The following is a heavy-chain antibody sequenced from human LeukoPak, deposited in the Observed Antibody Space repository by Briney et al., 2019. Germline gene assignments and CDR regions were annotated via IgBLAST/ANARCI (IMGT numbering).Heavy chain of an antibody. CDR2: ISGSGGSGSGGST. J-gene: IGHJ4*02. D-gene: IGHD4/OR15-4a*01. CDR1: GFTFSTYE. V-gene: IGHV3-23*01. Sequence: GGSLRLSCAASGFTFSTYEMNWVRQAPGKGLEWVSGISGSGGSGSGGSTYYANSVKGRFTISRDNSKNTLYLQMNSLRADDTAVYYCAKSGLSRFDYWGQGTLVTVSS. CDR3: AKSGLSRFDY.